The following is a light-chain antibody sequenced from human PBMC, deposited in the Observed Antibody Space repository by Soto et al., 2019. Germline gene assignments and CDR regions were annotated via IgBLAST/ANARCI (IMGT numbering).Light chain of an antibody. CDR2: DAS. J-gene: IGKJ1*01. CDR1: QYISNY. V-gene: IGKV1-5*01. CDR3: QQYNSYRT. Sequence: DIQMTQSPSSLSASVGDRVTITCRASQYISNYLNWYQQKPGKAPKLLIYDASILESGVPSRFSGSGSGTEFTLTITSLQPDDFATYYCQQYNSYRTFGQGTKVDIK.